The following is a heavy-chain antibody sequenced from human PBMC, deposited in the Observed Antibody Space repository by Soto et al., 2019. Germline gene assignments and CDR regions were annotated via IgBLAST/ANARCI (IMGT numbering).Heavy chain of an antibody. Sequence: QVQLVQSGAEVKKPGSSVKVSCKASGGTFSSYAISWVRQAPGQGLEWMGGIIPIFGTANYAQKFQGRVTTTADESTSTAYMELSSLRSEDTAVYYCARGNCSSTSCSYYYYGMDVWGQGTTVTVSS. CDR1: GGTFSSYA. CDR3: ARGNCSSTSCSYYYYGMDV. J-gene: IGHJ6*02. D-gene: IGHD2-2*01. CDR2: IIPIFGTA. V-gene: IGHV1-69*01.